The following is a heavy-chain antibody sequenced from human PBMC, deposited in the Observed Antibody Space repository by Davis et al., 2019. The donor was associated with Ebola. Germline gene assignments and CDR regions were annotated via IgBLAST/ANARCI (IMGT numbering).Heavy chain of an antibody. Sequence: PGGSLRLSCAASGFTFSSYAMSWVRQAPGKGLEWVSAISGSGGSTYYADSVKGRFTISRDNSKNTLYLQMNSLRAEDTAVYYCAKDSVDSSGYPYFDYWGQGTLVTVSS. J-gene: IGHJ4*02. CDR1: GFTFSSYA. CDR2: ISGSGGST. D-gene: IGHD3-22*01. V-gene: IGHV3-23*01. CDR3: AKDSVDSSGYPYFDY.